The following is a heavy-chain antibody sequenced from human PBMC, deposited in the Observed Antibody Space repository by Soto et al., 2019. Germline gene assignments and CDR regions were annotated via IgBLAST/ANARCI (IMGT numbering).Heavy chain of an antibody. CDR2: IIPIFGTA. V-gene: IGHV1-69*13. Sequence: ASVKVSCKASGGTFSSYAISWVRQAPGQGLEWMGGIIPIFGTANYAQKFQGRVTITADESTSTAYMELSSLRSEDTAVYYCARDYYDSSGYGYYYYGMDVWGQGTTVTVSS. D-gene: IGHD3-22*01. CDR3: ARDYYDSSGYGYYYYGMDV. CDR1: GGTFSSYA. J-gene: IGHJ6*02.